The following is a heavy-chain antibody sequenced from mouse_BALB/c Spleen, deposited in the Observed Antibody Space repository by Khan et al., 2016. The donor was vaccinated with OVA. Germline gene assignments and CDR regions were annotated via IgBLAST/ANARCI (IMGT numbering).Heavy chain of an antibody. CDR2: INTYTGEP. D-gene: IGHD2-14*01. J-gene: IGHJ4*01. V-gene: IGHV9-3-1*01. CDR1: GYTFTTYG. CDR3: ARVGYSGTIDY. Sequence: VQLVESGPELKKPGVTVKISCKASGYTFTTYGMNWVKQAPGKGLKWMGWINTYTGEPTYVDDFKGRFAFSLETSASTAYLQINNLKNEDTATYFCARVGYSGTIDYWGQGTSVTVSS.